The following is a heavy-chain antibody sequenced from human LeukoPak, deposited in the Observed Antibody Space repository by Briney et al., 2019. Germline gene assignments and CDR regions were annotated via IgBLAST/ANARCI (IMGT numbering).Heavy chain of an antibody. CDR1: GFTFSSYS. D-gene: IGHD3-22*01. Sequence: GGSLRLSCAASGFTFSSYSMNWVRQAPGKGLEWVSYISSSSSTIYYADSVKGRFTISRDNAKNSLYLQMNSLRAEDTAVYYCARDGDLYYYDSSGYPSYFDYWGQGTLVTVSS. J-gene: IGHJ4*02. CDR2: ISSSSSTI. V-gene: IGHV3-48*04. CDR3: ARDGDLYYYDSSGYPSYFDY.